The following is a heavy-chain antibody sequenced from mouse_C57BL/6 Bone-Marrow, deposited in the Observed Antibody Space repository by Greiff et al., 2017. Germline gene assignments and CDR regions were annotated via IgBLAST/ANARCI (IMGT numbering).Heavy chain of an antibody. CDR1: GYTFTSYW. Sequence: QVQLKESGAELVKPGASVKMSCKASGYTFTSYWITWVKQRPGQGLEWIGDIYPGSGSTNYNEKFKSKATLTVDTSSSTAYMQLSSLTSEDSAVYYCARGHSNLFDYWGQGTTLTVSS. V-gene: IGHV1-55*01. J-gene: IGHJ2*01. D-gene: IGHD2-5*01. CDR2: IYPGSGST. CDR3: ARGHSNLFDY.